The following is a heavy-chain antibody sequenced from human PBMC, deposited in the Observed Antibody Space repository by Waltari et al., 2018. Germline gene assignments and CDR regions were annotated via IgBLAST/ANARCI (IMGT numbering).Heavy chain of an antibody. CDR2: IRTQAYGGTT. CDR3: SRVDNYFDSGGRAPFDV. V-gene: IGHV3-49*04. Sequence: EVHLVESGGGLVQPGRSLGLSCTASGFTFGDYSVTWVRPAPGKGLECLGFIRTQAYGGTTEYAASVKGRFTISRDDSKSVAYLQMNSLKTEDTAIYYCSRVDNYFDSGGRAPFDVWGQGTMVTVSS. D-gene: IGHD3-22*01. CDR1: GFTFGDYS. J-gene: IGHJ3*01.